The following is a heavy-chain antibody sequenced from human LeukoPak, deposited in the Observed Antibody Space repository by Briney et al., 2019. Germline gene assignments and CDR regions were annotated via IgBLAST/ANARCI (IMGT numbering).Heavy chain of an antibody. CDR3: ARDPPYYDILTGYYSTYYFDY. V-gene: IGHV1-8*03. D-gene: IGHD3-9*01. CDR2: MNPNSGNT. J-gene: IGHJ4*02. Sequence: ASVKVSCKASGYTFTSYDTNWVRQATGQGLEWMGWMNPNSGNTGYAQKFQGRVTITRDTSTSTVYMELSSLRSEDTAVYYCARDPPYYDILTGYYSTYYFDYWGQGTLVTVSS. CDR1: GYTFTSYD.